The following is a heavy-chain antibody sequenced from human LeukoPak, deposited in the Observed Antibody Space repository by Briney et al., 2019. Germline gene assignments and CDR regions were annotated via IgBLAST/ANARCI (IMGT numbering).Heavy chain of an antibody. D-gene: IGHD2-2*01. CDR1: GFTFSRYA. J-gene: IGHJ4*02. CDR2: INTDSSDI. Sequence: AGGSLRLSCAASGFTFSRYAMNWVRQAPGKGLQWVPYINTDSSDIHYADSVKGRFTISRDNARNTLYLQLSSPRAEDSAVYYCARDTFQPGLIDSWGQGTLVTVSS. V-gene: IGHV3-21*05. CDR3: ARDTFQPGLIDS.